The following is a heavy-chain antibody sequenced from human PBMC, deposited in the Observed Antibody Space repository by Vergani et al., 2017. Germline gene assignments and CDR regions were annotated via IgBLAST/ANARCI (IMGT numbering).Heavy chain of an antibody. J-gene: IGHJ4*02. D-gene: IGHD4-11*01. V-gene: IGHV1-24*01. CDR1: GYTLTELS. Sequence: QVQLVQSGAEVKKPGASVKVSCKVSGYTLTELSMHWVREAPGKGLEWMGGFDPEDGETIYAQKFQGRVTMTEDTSTDTAYMELSSLRTEDTAVYYCATAPYRFDPRLTYYFDYWGQGTLVTVSS. CDR3: ATAPYRFDPRLTYYFDY. CDR2: FDPEDGET.